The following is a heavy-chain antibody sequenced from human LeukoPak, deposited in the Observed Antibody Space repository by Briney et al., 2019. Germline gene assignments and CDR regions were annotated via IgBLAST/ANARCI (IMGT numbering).Heavy chain of an antibody. CDR1: GGSISSYY. D-gene: IGHD6-19*01. CDR3: ARGGGVAGTPYNPYDY. V-gene: IGHV4-59*01. Sequence: SDTLSLTCTVSGGSISSYYWSWIRQPPGKGLEWMGYIYYSGSTNYNPSLKSRVTISVDTSKNQFSLKLSSVTAADTAVYYCARGGGVAGTPYNPYDYWGQGTLVTVSS. CDR2: IYYSGST. J-gene: IGHJ4*02.